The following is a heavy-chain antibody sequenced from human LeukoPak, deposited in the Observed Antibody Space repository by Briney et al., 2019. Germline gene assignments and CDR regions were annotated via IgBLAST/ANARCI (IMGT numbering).Heavy chain of an antibody. V-gene: IGHV3-7*03. Sequence: GGSLRLSCAASGFTFSSYWMSWVRQAPGKGLEWVANIKQDGSEKYYVDSVKGRFTISRDNAKNSLYLQMNSLRAEDTAVYYCARGPEYYDILTGYYNAHNWFDPWGQGTLSPSPQ. J-gene: IGHJ5*02. CDR3: ARGPEYYDILTGYYNAHNWFDP. CDR1: GFTFSSYW. CDR2: IKQDGSEK. D-gene: IGHD3-9*01.